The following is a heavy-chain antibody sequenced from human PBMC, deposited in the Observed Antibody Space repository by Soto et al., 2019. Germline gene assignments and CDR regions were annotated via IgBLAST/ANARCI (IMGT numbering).Heavy chain of an antibody. V-gene: IGHV3-30*04. Sequence: QGQLHESGGGVVQPGRSLRISCAASGLTLSTSAMQWVRQSPGKGLEWVAMISHDGSHEYYGDSVKGRFSVSRDNSHNIRRLQMNSLRIEDTAVYCCARNSDHRLVRGWLDPWGQGTLVTVSS. CDR2: ISHDGSHE. CDR3: ARNSDHRLVRGWLDP. J-gene: IGHJ5*02. D-gene: IGHD3-10*01. CDR1: GLTLSTSA.